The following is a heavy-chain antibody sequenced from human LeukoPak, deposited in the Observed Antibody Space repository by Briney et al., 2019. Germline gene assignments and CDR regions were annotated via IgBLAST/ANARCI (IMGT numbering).Heavy chain of an antibody. J-gene: IGHJ4*02. Sequence: ASVKVSCKASGYTFISYGISWVRQAPGQGLEWMGWISAYNGHTNYAQKLQGRVTMTTDTSTSTAYMELRSLRSDDTAVYYCAREVRRAGRSEKSDYWGQGTLVTISS. D-gene: IGHD1-1*01. CDR3: AREVRRAGRSEKSDY. CDR1: GYTFISYG. V-gene: IGHV1-18*04. CDR2: ISAYNGHT.